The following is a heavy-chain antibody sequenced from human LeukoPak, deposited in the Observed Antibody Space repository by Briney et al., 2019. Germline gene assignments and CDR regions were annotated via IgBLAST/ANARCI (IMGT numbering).Heavy chain of an antibody. J-gene: IGHJ6*03. V-gene: IGHV3-30*02. CDR3: ASPDPAYSSSWYTYYYMDV. CDR1: GFTFSSYG. Sequence: GGSLRLSCAASGFTFSSYGMHWVRQAPGRGLEWVAFMQYDGSYKYYADSVKGRFTVSRDNSKNTLYLQMNSLRAEDTAVYYCASPDPAYSSSWYTYYYMDVWGKGTTVTVSS. CDR2: MQYDGSYK. D-gene: IGHD6-13*01.